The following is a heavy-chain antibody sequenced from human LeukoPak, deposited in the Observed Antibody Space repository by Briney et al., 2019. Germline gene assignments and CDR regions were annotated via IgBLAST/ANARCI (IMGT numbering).Heavy chain of an antibody. Sequence: SVKVSCKASGGTFSSYAISWVRQAPGQGLEWMGGIIPIFGTANYAQKFQGRVTITTDESTSTAYMELSSLRSEDTAVYYCVRAYSGFSSRGFDYWGQGTLVSVSS. CDR1: GGTFSSYA. D-gene: IGHD5-12*01. CDR3: VRAYSGFSSRGFDY. J-gene: IGHJ4*02. V-gene: IGHV1-69*05. CDR2: IIPIFGTA.